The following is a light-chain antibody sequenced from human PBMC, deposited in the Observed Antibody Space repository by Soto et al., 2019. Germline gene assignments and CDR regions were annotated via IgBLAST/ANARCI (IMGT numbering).Light chain of an antibody. CDR2: DAS. V-gene: IGKV3-20*01. J-gene: IGKJ1*01. CDR1: QSVSSSF. CDR3: QQYGTSTET. Sequence: EIVLTQSPGTLSLSPGERATLSCRASQSVSSSFLAWYQQKPGQAPRLLIYDASSRATGIPDRFSGSGSGKDFTLTSSRLDPEYFAIYYCQQYGTSTETFGQGTKVEIK.